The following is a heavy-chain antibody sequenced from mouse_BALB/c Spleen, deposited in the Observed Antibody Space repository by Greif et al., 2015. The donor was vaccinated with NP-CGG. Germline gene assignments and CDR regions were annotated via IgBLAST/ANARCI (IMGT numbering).Heavy chain of an antibody. Sequence: VQLQQSGAELARPGASVKLSCKASGYTFTDYYINWVKQRTGQGLEWIGEIYPGSGNTYYNEKFKGKATLTADKSSSTAYMQLSSLTSEDSAVYFCAREGYGNYGYYFDYWGQGTTLTVSS. CDR2: IYPGSGNT. J-gene: IGHJ2*01. V-gene: IGHV1-77*01. D-gene: IGHD2-1*01. CDR1: GYTFTDYY. CDR3: AREGYGNYGYYFDY.